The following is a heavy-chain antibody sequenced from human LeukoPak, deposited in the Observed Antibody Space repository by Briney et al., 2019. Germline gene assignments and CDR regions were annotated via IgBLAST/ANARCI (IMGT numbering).Heavy chain of an antibody. CDR3: ARAVTTVTSVGMDV. Sequence: GGSLRLSCAASGFTFSDYYMSWIRQAPGKGLEWVSYISSSGSTIYYADSVKGRFTISRDNAKNSLYLQMNSLRAEDTAVYYCARAVTTVTSVGMDVWGQGTTVTVSS. V-gene: IGHV3-11*01. J-gene: IGHJ6*02. D-gene: IGHD4-17*01. CDR1: GFTFSDYY. CDR2: ISSSGSTI.